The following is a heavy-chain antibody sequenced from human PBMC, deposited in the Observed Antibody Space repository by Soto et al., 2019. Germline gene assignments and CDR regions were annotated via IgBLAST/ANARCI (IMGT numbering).Heavy chain of an antibody. D-gene: IGHD2-21*02. CDR3: ARLQAFVVVTASDNYYYGMDV. V-gene: IGHV5-51*01. J-gene: IGHJ6*02. CDR2: IYPGDSDT. Sequence: GESLKISCKGSGYSFTSYWIGWVRQMPGKGLEWMGIIYPGDSDTRYSPSFQGQVTISADKSISTAYLHWSSLKASDTAMYYCARLQAFVVVTASDNYYYGMDVWGQGTTVTVSS. CDR1: GYSFTSYW.